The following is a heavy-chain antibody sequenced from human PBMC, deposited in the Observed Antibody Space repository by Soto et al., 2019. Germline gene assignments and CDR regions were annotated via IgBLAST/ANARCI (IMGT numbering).Heavy chain of an antibody. CDR3: AKHGPLGTVIVVITRFQY. Sequence: PGGSLRLSCAASGFTFRRYGMSWVRQAPGKGLEWVSGISDSGGSTYYADSVKGRFTISRDNSKNTLYLQMNSLRVEDTAVYYCAKHGPLGTVIVVITRFQYWGQGTLVTVSS. V-gene: IGHV3-23*01. J-gene: IGHJ4*02. CDR2: ISDSGGST. CDR1: GFTFRRYG. D-gene: IGHD3-22*01.